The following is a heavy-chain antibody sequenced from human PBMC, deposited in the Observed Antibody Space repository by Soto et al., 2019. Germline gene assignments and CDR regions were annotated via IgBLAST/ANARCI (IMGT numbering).Heavy chain of an antibody. Sequence: PSETLSLTCTVSGGSIRSDYWGWIRQPPGQGLEWIGNIYYRGSTSYNPSLKSRVTISLDTSNNQFSLSLSSVSAADTALYFCATDRSSSPEYFDSWGQGTLVTVSS. J-gene: IGHJ4*02. CDR1: GGSIRSDY. CDR2: IYYRGST. D-gene: IGHD2-15*01. V-gene: IGHV4-30-4*01. CDR3: ATDRSSSPEYFDS.